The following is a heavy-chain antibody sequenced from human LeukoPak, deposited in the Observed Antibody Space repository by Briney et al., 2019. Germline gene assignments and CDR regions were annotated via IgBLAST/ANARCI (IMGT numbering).Heavy chain of an antibody. CDR1: GFTFSSYA. Sequence: PGGSLRLSCAASGFTFSSYAMYWVRQAPGMGLEWVSAISDGGGSAYYADSVKGRFTISRDNSKNTLYLQMNSLRGEDTAVYFCARDGSAYDYYYYGMDVWGQGTTVTVSS. CDR3: ARDGSAYDYYYYGMDV. D-gene: IGHD5-12*01. J-gene: IGHJ6*02. V-gene: IGHV3-23*01. CDR2: ISDGGGSA.